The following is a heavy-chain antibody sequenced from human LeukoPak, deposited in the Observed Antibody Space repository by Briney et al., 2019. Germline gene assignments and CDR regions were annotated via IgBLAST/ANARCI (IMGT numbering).Heavy chain of an antibody. V-gene: IGHV1-46*01. D-gene: IGHD3-10*01. CDR1: GYTFTSYY. CDR2: INPSGGST. J-gene: IGHJ4*02. CDR3: ATQNYNGSGSSD. Sequence: ASVKVSCKASGYTFTSYYMHWVRQAPGQGLEWMGIINPSGGSTSYAQKFQGRVTITWDTSATTAYMALSSLKSEDTALYYCATQNYNGSGSSDWGQGTLVTVSS.